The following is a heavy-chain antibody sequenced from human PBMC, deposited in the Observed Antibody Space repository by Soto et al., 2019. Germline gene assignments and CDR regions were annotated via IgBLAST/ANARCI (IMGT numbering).Heavy chain of an antibody. Sequence: GASVKVSCKSSACTFSSYAISWVRQAPGQGLEWMGGIIPIFGTANYAQKFQGRVTITADESTSTAYMELSSLRSEDTAVYYCASRTKGILRFLEWLPRQTTYYYYGMDVWGQGTTVTVSS. D-gene: IGHD3-3*01. CDR3: ASRTKGILRFLEWLPRQTTYYYYGMDV. J-gene: IGHJ6*02. CDR1: ACTFSSYA. V-gene: IGHV1-69*13. CDR2: IIPIFGTA.